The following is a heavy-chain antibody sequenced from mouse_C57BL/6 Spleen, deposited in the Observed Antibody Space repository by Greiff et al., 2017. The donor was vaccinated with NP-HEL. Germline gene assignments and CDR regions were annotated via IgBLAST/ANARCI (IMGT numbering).Heavy chain of an antibody. D-gene: IGHD1-1*01. J-gene: IGHJ1*03. V-gene: IGHV1-82*01. CDR2: IYPGDGDT. CDR1: GYAFSSSW. Sequence: VQLQQSGPELVKPGASVKISCKASGYAFSSSWMNWVKQRPGKGLEWIGRIYPGDGDTNYNGKFKGKATLTADKSSSTAYMQLSSLTSEDSAVYFCARWLGSSYDWYFDVWGTGTTVTVSS. CDR3: ARWLGSSYDWYFDV.